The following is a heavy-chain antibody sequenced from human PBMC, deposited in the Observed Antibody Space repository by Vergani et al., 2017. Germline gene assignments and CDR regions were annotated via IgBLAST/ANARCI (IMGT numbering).Heavy chain of an antibody. D-gene: IGHD6-6*01. J-gene: IGHJ3*02. CDR3: AGGSSADAFDI. CDR2: IWYDGSNK. V-gene: IGHV3-33*01. Sequence: QVQLVESGGGVVQPGRSLRLSCAASGFTFSSYGMHWVRQAPGKGLEWVAVIWYDGSNKYYADSVKGRFTISRDNSKNTLYLQMNSLRAEDTAVYYCAGGSSADAFDIWGQGTMVTVSS. CDR1: GFTFSSYG.